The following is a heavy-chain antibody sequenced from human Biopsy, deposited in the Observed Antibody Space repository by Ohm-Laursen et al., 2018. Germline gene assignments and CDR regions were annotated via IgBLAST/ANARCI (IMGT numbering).Heavy chain of an antibody. J-gene: IGHJ4*02. Sequence: SLRLSCSAPGFTFSDYCMGWVRQAPGKGLEWVANIKQDGNEKYYVDSVMGRFTISRDNGKNSLYLQMNSLRAEDTAVYYCARARGSGRLRYHFDYWGQGTLVTVSS. V-gene: IGHV3-7*01. CDR1: GFTFSDYC. CDR3: ARARGSGRLRYHFDY. CDR2: IKQDGNEK. D-gene: IGHD1-26*01.